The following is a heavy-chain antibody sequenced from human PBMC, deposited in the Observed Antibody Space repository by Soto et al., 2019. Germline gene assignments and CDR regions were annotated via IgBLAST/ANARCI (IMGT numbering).Heavy chain of an antibody. J-gene: IGHJ6*02. CDR3: TTVRLWYSSGWSQRNYGMDV. CDR1: GFTFSNAW. D-gene: IGHD6-19*01. Sequence: PGGSLRLSGAASGFTFSNAWMSWVRQAPGKGLEGVGRIKSKTDGGTTDYAAPVKGRFTISRDDSKNTLYLQMNSLKTEDTAVYYCTTVRLWYSSGWSQRNYGMDVWGQGTTVTVSS. CDR2: IKSKTDGGTT. V-gene: IGHV3-15*01.